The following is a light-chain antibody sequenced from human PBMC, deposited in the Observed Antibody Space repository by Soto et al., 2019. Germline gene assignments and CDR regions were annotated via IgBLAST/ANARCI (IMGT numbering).Light chain of an antibody. CDR2: AAS. V-gene: IGKV3-20*01. Sequence: EIVLTQSPGPLSLSPGERATLSCRASQSVSNTYLAWYQQKPGQAPRLLIYAASSRATGIPDRFSGSGSGTDFTLTISRLEPEDFAVYYCQQYGSSPITFGGGTKVDI. CDR1: QSVSNTY. J-gene: IGKJ4*01. CDR3: QQYGSSPIT.